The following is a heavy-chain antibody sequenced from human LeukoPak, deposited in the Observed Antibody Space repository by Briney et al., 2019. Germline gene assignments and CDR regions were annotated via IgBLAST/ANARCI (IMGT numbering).Heavy chain of an antibody. CDR1: GFTFSNYW. J-gene: IGHJ4*02. D-gene: IGHD3-10*01. CDR2: IKQDGSER. CDR3: ARGGSEMDY. Sequence: QAGGSLRLFCAASGFTFSNYWMTWVRQAPGKGLEWVANIKQDGSERNYVDSVKGRFTISRDNAKNSLYVQMNSLKVEDTAVYYCARGGSEMDYWGQGTLVTVSS. V-gene: IGHV3-7*01.